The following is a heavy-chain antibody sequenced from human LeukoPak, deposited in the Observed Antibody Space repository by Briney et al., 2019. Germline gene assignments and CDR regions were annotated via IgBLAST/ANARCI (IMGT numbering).Heavy chain of an antibody. Sequence: LSGGSLRLFCAASGFTFSSYWMSWVRQATGKRLEWVANIKQDGSEKYYVDSVKGRFTISRDNAKNSLYLQMNSLRAEDTAVYYCARDLPHGSGWSWPGGFQHWGQGTLVTVSS. V-gene: IGHV3-7*03. D-gene: IGHD6-19*01. J-gene: IGHJ1*01. CDR2: IKQDGSEK. CDR1: GFTFSSYW. CDR3: ARDLPHGSGWSWPGGFQH.